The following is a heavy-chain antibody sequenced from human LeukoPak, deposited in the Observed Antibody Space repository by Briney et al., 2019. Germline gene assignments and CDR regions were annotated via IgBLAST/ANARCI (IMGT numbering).Heavy chain of an antibody. J-gene: IGHJ3*02. Sequence: GGSLRLSCAASGFTFSSYAMSWVRQAPGKGLEWVSGMSGSGGSTYYADSVKGRFTISRDNSKNTLYLQMNTLRDEDTAVYYCAKDREYSYVYDAFDIWGQGTLVTVSS. CDR1: GFTFSSYA. V-gene: IGHV3-23*01. D-gene: IGHD5-18*01. CDR2: MSGSGGST. CDR3: AKDREYSYVYDAFDI.